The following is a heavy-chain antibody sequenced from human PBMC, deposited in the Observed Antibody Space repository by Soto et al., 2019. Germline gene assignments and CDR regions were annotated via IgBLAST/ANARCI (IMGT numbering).Heavy chain of an antibody. CDR2: IYYSGST. D-gene: IGHD6-19*01. CDR1: GGSISSYY. CDR3: ARHSEQWPAYYFDY. V-gene: IGHV4-59*08. J-gene: IGHJ4*02. Sequence: SETLSLTCTVSGGSISSYYWSWIRQPPGKGLGWIGYIYYSGSTNYNPSLKSRVTISVDTSKNQFSLKLSSVTAADTAVYYCARHSEQWPAYYFDYWGQGTLVTSPQ.